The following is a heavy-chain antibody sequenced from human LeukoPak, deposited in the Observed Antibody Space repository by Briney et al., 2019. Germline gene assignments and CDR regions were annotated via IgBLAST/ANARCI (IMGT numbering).Heavy chain of an antibody. V-gene: IGHV4-34*01. CDR2: INHRGST. Sequence: WIGEINHRGSTNYKPSLKSRVTISVDTSKNQFSLKLSSVTAADTAVYYCARVPSGWYVGDYWGQGTLVTVSS. CDR3: ARVPSGWYVGDY. J-gene: IGHJ4*02. D-gene: IGHD6-19*01.